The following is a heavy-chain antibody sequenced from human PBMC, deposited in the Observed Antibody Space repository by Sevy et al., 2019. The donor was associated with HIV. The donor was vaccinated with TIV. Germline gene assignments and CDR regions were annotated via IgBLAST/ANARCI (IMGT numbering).Heavy chain of an antibody. V-gene: IGHV3-72*01. D-gene: IGHD6-19*01. CDR1: GFTFSDYY. CDR2: IRNKPNIYTT. Sequence: GGSLRLSCATSGFTFSDYYMDWVRQAPGKGLEWVGRIRNKPNIYTTEYAASVKGGFNIPRDDSKNSLYLKMNSLKTEDTAVYYCARVTAVADLYFDYWGQGTLVTVSS. CDR3: ARVTAVADLYFDY. J-gene: IGHJ4*02.